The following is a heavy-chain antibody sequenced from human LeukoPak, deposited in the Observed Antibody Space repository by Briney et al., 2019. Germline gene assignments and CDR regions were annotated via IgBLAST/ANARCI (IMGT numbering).Heavy chain of an antibody. D-gene: IGHD3-3*01. Sequence: GGPLRLSCAASGFIFSNYAMSWVRQTPGKGLEWVSGISNSADSTYYAASVKGRSTISRDNYKNMLYLQVNSLRAEDTAVYYCAKDRDFLSGYYDFDHWGQGTLVTVSS. V-gene: IGHV3-23*01. CDR3: AKDRDFLSGYYDFDH. CDR1: GFIFSNYA. J-gene: IGHJ4*02. CDR2: ISNSADST.